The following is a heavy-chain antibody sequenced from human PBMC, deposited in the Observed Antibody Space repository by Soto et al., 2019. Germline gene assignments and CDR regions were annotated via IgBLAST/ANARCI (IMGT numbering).Heavy chain of an antibody. V-gene: IGHV1-69*08. CDR2: IIPILGIA. D-gene: IGHD4-17*01. J-gene: IGHJ4*02. CDR3: AREGPTGSFDY. CDR1: GGTFSSYT. Sequence: QVQLVQSGAEVKKPGSSVKVSCKASGGTFSSYTISWVRQAPGQGLEWMGRIIPILGIANYAQKFQGRVTITADKSTSTAYMELSSLGSEDTAVYYCAREGPTGSFDYWGQGTLVTVSS.